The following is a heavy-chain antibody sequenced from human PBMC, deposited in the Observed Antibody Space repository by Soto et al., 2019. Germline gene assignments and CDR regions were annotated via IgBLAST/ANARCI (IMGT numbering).Heavy chain of an antibody. J-gene: IGHJ2*01. CDR2: IYYSGST. Sequence: PSETLSLTCTVSGGSISSGGYYWSWIRQHPGKGLEWIGYIYYSGSTYYNPSLKSRVTISVDRSKNQFSLKLSSVTAADTAVYYCAREGVGELSRYFDLWGRGTLVTVSS. CDR3: AREGVGELSRYFDL. V-gene: IGHV4-31*03. D-gene: IGHD3-10*01. CDR1: GGSISSGGYY.